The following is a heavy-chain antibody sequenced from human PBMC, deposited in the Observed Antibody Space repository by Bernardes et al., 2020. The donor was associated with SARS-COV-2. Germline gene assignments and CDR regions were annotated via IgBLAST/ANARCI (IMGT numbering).Heavy chain of an antibody. V-gene: IGHV3-66*02. CDR3: ARGPYASGSSPDGFDI. D-gene: IGHD3-10*01. CDR1: GVTVRSNY. CDR2: IYSGGGT. Sequence: GGSLRLSRAASGVTVRSNYMSWVRQAPGKGLQWVSVIYSGGGTYYADSVKGRFTISRDNSKNTLDLQMNSLRVEDTAMYYCARGPYASGSSPDGFDIWGQGTMVTVSS. J-gene: IGHJ3*02.